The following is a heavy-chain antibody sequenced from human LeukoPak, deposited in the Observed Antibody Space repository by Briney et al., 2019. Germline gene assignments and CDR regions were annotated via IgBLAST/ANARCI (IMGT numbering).Heavy chain of an antibody. CDR3: AKKPYSSGRGHFDY. V-gene: IGHV3-30-3*02. CDR2: ISFDGRNK. Sequence: GGSLRLSCAASGFTFSSYAMHWVRQAPGKGLEWVAVISFDGRNKYYADSVKGRFTISRDTSKNTLYLQMNSLRAEDTAVYYCAKKPYSSGRGHFDYWGQGTLVTVSS. D-gene: IGHD6-19*01. CDR1: GFTFSSYA. J-gene: IGHJ4*02.